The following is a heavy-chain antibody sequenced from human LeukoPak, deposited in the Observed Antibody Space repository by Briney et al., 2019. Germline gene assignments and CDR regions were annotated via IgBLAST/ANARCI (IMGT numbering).Heavy chain of an antibody. Sequence: PGGSLRLSCTASGFAFAEHGMSWVRQVPGKGLEWVSGINWSGGSTGYADPLRGRFTISRDNAKNSLYLQMGSLRAEDTALYYCARAPITSPFYFDYWGQGTLVTVSS. V-gene: IGHV3-20*04. J-gene: IGHJ4*02. CDR1: GFAFAEHG. CDR3: ARAPITSPFYFDY. CDR2: INWSGGST. D-gene: IGHD2-2*01.